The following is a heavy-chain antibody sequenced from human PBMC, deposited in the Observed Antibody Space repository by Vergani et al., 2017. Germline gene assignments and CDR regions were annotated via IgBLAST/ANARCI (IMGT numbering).Heavy chain of an antibody. CDR3: ATIGYRRWGYYFDY. Sequence: QVQLQESGPGLVKPPGTLSLTCAVSGDSISSNNCWSWVRQPPGKGLEWIGEICHTEDTKYRPSLKSGVTVSVDESRNLFSLRLHSVTAADTAVYYCATIGYRRWGYYFDYWGQGILVTVSS. CDR2: ICHTEDT. J-gene: IGHJ4*02. D-gene: IGHD2-2*02. CDR1: GDSISSNNC. V-gene: IGHV4-4*03.